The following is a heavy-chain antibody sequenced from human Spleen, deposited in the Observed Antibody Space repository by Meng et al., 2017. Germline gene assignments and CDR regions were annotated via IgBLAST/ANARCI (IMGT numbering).Heavy chain of an antibody. J-gene: IGHJ4*02. D-gene: IGHD3-22*01. V-gene: IGHV1-18*01. CDR1: GYTFTSYG. Sequence: GGSLRLSCKASGYTFTSYGISWVRQAPGQGLEWMGWISAYNGNTNYAQKLQGRVTMTTDTSTSTAYMELRSLRSDDTAVYYCARVIFGNYYDSSGYYDYWGQGTLVTVSS. CDR2: ISAYNGNT. CDR3: ARVIFGNYYDSSGYYDY.